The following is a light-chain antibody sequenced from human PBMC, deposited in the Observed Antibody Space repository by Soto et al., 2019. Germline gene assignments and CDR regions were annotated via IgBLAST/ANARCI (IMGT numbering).Light chain of an antibody. CDR1: QGISIN. V-gene: IGKV1-9*01. CDR2: AAS. J-gene: IGKJ1*01. CDR3: QQLDSYPQT. Sequence: IQLTQSPSSLSASVGDRVTITCRASQGISINLAWYQQKPGKAPKLLIYAASTLQSGVPSRFSGNGSGTKFTPTTSRLKTEDFATYYGQQLDSYPQTFGQGTKVEIQ.